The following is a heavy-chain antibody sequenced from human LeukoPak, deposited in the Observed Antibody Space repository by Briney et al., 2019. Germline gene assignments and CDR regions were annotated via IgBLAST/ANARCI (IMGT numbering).Heavy chain of an antibody. CDR1: GGSISATYYY. V-gene: IGHV4-39*01. Sequence: SETLSLTCTVSGGSISATYYYWGWIRQPPGKGLEWIGSIYYSGTTNYNPSLQSRVTIYMDTSKNQFSLKLASVTATDTAIYYCARRGDYWGQGILVTVSS. CDR3: ARRGDY. J-gene: IGHJ4*02. CDR2: IYYSGTT.